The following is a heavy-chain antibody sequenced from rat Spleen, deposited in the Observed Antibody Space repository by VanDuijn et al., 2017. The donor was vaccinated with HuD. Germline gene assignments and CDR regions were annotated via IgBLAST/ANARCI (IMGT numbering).Heavy chain of an antibody. V-gene: IGHV5S23*01. D-gene: IGHD1-11*01. CDR3: ARLEVRRVYYFDY. CDR2: ITSGGGNT. Sequence: EVHLVESGGGLVQPGRSLKLSCAASGFTFSSFAMAWVRQAPKKGLEWVATITSGGGNTYYRDSVKGRFTISRDNAKSTLYLQMDSLRSEDTATYYCARLEVRRVYYFDYWGQGVMVTVSS. CDR1: GFTFSSFA. J-gene: IGHJ2*01.